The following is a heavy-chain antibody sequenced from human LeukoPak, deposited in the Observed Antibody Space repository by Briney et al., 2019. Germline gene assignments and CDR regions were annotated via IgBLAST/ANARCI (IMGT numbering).Heavy chain of an antibody. CDR1: GFTFSSYA. V-gene: IGHV3-30-3*01. CDR2: ISYDGSNK. J-gene: IGHJ4*02. D-gene: IGHD4-17*01. Sequence: GGSLRLSCAASGFTFSSYAMHWVRQAPGKGLEWVAVISYDGSNKYYADSVKGRFTISRDNSKNTLYLQMNSLRAEDTAVYYCGRGEGTTVVDYWGQGTLVTVSS. CDR3: GRGEGTTVVDY.